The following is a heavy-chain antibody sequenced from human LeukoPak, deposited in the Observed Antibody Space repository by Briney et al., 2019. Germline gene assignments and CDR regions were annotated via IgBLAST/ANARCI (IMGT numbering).Heavy chain of an antibody. V-gene: IGHV4-39*01. CDR1: GGSISSSSYY. CDR2: IYYSGST. D-gene: IGHD2-2*01. CDR3: ARHLVSYFDY. J-gene: IGHJ4*02. Sequence: XTVSGGSISSSSYYWGWIRQPPGKGLEWIESIYYSGSTYYNPSLKSRVTISVDTSKNQFSLKLSSVTAADTAVYYCARHLVSYFDYWGQGTLVTVSS.